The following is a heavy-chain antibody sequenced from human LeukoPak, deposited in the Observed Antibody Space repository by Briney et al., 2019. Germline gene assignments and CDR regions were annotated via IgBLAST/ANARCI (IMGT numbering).Heavy chain of an antibody. J-gene: IGHJ4*02. CDR1: GFTFSSYA. CDR3: ARPPDNFYGSGSPGRY. Sequence: GGSLRLSCAASGFTFSSYAMHWGRQAPGKGLGWVAVISYDGSNKYYADSVKGRFTISRDNSKNTLYLQMNSLRAEDTAVYYCARPPDNFYGSGSPGRYWGQGTLVTVSS. V-gene: IGHV3-30*04. CDR2: ISYDGSNK. D-gene: IGHD3-10*01.